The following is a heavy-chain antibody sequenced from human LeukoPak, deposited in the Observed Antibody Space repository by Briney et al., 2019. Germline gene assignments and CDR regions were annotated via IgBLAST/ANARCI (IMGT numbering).Heavy chain of an antibody. CDR3: ANNGVGGNYWYFDL. CDR2: ISYDGSQI. J-gene: IGHJ2*01. V-gene: IGHV3-30*18. Sequence: PGGSLRLSCAASGFPFTNCGMHWVRQAPAKGLEWVALISYDGSQIYYADSVKGRFTISRDNSKNTLYLQMNSLRPEDTAVYYCANNGVGGNYWYFDLWGRGTLVTVSS. CDR1: GFPFTNCG. D-gene: IGHD4-23*01.